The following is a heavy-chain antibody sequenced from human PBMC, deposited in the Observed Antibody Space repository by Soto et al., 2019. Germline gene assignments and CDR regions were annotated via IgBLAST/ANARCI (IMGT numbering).Heavy chain of an antibody. V-gene: IGHV4-34*01. J-gene: IGHJ4*02. CDR3: ARDYDFWSGLRYYFDY. CDR1: GGSFSGYY. Sequence: SETLSLTCAVYGGSFSGYYWSWIRQPPGKGLEWIGEINHSGSTNYNPSLKSRVTISVDTSKNQFSLRLSSVTAADTAVYYCARDYDFWSGLRYYFDYWGQGTLVTVSS. CDR2: INHSGST. D-gene: IGHD3-3*01.